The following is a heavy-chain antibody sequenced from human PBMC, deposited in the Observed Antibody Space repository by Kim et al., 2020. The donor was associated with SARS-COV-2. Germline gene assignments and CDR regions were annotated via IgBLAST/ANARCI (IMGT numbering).Heavy chain of an antibody. V-gene: IGHV3-23*05. CDR3: ATARQIGSIFDS. CDR2: IDGSGGWS. Sequence: GGSLRLSCAASGLTFSTQEMAWIRQAPGKGLQWVSTIDGSGGWSNYLDSVKGRFIISRDNSNNILYLQMNSLRAEDTAVYYCATARQIGSIFDSWGRGIL. D-gene: IGHD3-3*02. J-gene: IGHJ4*02. CDR1: GLTFSTQE.